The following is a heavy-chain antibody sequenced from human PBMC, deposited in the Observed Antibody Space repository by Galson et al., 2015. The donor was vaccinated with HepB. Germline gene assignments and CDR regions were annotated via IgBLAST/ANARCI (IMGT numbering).Heavy chain of an antibody. V-gene: IGHV3-21*01. CDR3: ARDLPKSYYDFWSGYGPSRSSPARGFDT. J-gene: IGHJ5*02. Sequence: SLRLSCAASGFTFSSYAMSWARQAPGKGLEWVSSISSSSSYIYYADSVKGRFTISRDNAKNSLYLQMNSLRAEDTAVYYCARDLPKSYYDFWSGYGPSRSSPARGFDTWGQGTLVTVSS. CDR1: GFTFSSYA. CDR2: ISSSSSYI. D-gene: IGHD3-3*01.